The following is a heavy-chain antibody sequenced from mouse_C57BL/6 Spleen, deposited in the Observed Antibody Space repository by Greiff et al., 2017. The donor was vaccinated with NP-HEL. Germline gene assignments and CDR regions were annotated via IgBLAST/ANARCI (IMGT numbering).Heavy chain of an antibody. CDR3: AKRSNYDWFAY. Sequence: QVQLKESGPGLVAPSQSLSITCTVSGFSLTSYGVDRVRQPPGKGLEWLGVIWGGGSTNYNSALMSRLSISKDNSKSQVFLKMNSLQTDDTAMYYCAKRSNYDWFAYWGQGTLVTVSA. J-gene: IGHJ3*01. V-gene: IGHV2-9*01. CDR2: IWGGGST. CDR1: GFSLTSYG. D-gene: IGHD2-5*01.